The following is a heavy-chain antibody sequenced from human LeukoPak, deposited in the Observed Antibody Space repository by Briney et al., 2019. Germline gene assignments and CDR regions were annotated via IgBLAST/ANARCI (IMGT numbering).Heavy chain of an antibody. J-gene: IGHJ5*02. CDR3: ARHGSSGWYKTNWFDP. D-gene: IGHD6-19*01. CDR1: GGSISSYY. V-gene: IGHV4-59*08. CDR2: IYYSGST. Sequence: SETLSLTCTVSGGSISSYYWSWIRQPPGKGLEWIGYIYYSGSTNYNPSLKSRVTTSVDTSKNQFSLKLSSVTAADTAVYYCARHGSSGWYKTNWFDPWGQGTLVTVSS.